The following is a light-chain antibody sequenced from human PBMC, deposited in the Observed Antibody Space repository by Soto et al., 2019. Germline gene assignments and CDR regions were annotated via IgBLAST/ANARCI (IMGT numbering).Light chain of an antibody. CDR2: DAS. CDR3: QQRSNLPLT. Sequence: EIVLTQAPATRSLSPGERATLSCRASQSVRNYLAWYQQKSGQAPSLLIYDASNRYTGIPARFSGSGSGTDFTLTISSLEPEDFAVYYCQQRSNLPLTFGGGTKVE. J-gene: IGKJ4*01. V-gene: IGKV3-11*01. CDR1: QSVRNY.